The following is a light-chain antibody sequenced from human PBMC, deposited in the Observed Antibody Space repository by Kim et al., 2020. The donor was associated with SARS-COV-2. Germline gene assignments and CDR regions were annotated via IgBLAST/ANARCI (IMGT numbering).Light chain of an antibody. CDR2: KAS. J-gene: IGKJ2*01. V-gene: IGKV1-5*03. CDR1: QSISTW. CDR3: QQFQSYPYT. Sequence: DIQMTQSPATLSASVADRVTITCRASQSISTWLAWYQQKPGKAPKLLIYKASTLERGFPSRFSGSGSGTPFTLTISSLQPDDSATYYCQQFQSYPYTFGQGTKLEI.